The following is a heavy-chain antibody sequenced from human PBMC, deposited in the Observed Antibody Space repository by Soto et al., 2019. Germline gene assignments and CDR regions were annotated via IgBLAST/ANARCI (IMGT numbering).Heavy chain of an antibody. Sequence: SVKVSCKASGFTFTSSAVQWVRQARGQRLEWIGWIVVGSGNTNYAQKFQERVTITRDMSTSTAYMELSSLRSEDTAVYYCAADRPSDSRYCSGGSCYSTGYYYYGMDVWCQGTTVTVSS. CDR2: IVVGSGNT. J-gene: IGHJ6*02. V-gene: IGHV1-58*01. CDR3: AADRPSDSRYCSGGSCYSTGYYYYGMDV. D-gene: IGHD2-15*01. CDR1: GFTFTSSA.